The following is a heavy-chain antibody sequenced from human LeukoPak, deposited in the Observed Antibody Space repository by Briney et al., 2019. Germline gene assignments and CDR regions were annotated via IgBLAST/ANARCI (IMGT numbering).Heavy chain of an antibody. CDR2: ISYDGSNK. Sequence: PGGSLRLSCAASGLTFSSYGMHWVRQAPGKGLEWVAVISYDGSNKYYADSVKGRFTISRDNSKNTLYLQMNSLRAEDTAVYYCAKDQDVDTAVYDYWGQGTLVTVSS. J-gene: IGHJ4*02. CDR3: AKDQDVDTAVYDY. CDR1: GLTFSSYG. V-gene: IGHV3-30*18. D-gene: IGHD5-18*01.